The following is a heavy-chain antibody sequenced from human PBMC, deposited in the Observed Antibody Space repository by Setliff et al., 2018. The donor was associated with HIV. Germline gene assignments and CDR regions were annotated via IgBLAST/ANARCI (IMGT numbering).Heavy chain of an antibody. D-gene: IGHD3-10*01. CDR3: TRRGADSYYPRPLDV. V-gene: IGHV4-61*01. J-gene: IGHJ6*04. Sequence: SETLSLTCTVSGGSVSTGNYHWNWIRLPPGKGLEWIGYIFYSGSTNYNPSLKSRVTISVDTSKNQFSLRLNSVTAADTAIYYCTRRGADSYYPRPLDVWGKGTTVTVSS. CDR2: IFYSGST. CDR1: GGSVSTGNYH.